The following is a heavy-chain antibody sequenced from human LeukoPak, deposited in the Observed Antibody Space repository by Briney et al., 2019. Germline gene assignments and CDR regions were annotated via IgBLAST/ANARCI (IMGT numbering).Heavy chain of an antibody. Sequence: SETLSLTCTVSGGSIRSGSYYWSWIRQPAGKGLEWIGRIYTSGTTNYNPSLMSRVTISVDTSKNQFSLKLRSVTAADTAVYYCARATGSSVPYYYYMDVWGKGTTVTVSS. CDR2: IYTSGTT. CDR3: ARATGSSVPYYYYMDV. J-gene: IGHJ6*03. V-gene: IGHV4-61*02. CDR1: GGSIRSGSYY. D-gene: IGHD2-2*01.